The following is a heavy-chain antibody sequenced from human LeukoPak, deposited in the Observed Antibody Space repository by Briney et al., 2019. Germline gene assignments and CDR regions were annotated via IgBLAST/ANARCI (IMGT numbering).Heavy chain of an antibody. Sequence: TLSLTCTVSGGSISSGGYYWSWSRQHPGKGVEWIGNIYYSGSTYYNPSLKSRVTISIDTSKNQFSLKLSSVTAADTAVYYCARDRGYGSGSYYYDYWGQGTLVTVSS. D-gene: IGHD3-10*01. CDR1: GGSISSGGYY. V-gene: IGHV4-31*03. CDR2: IYYSGST. J-gene: IGHJ4*02. CDR3: ARDRGYGSGSYYYDY.